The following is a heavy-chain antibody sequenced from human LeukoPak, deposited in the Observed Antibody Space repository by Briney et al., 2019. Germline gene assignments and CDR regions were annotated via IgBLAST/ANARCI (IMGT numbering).Heavy chain of an antibody. J-gene: IGHJ6*03. CDR1: GYTLTELS. Sequence: SVKVSCKVSGYTLTELSMHWVRQAPGKGLEWMGGIIPIFGTANYAQKFQGRVTITADESTSTAYMELSSLRSEDTAVYYCARDRYSGYGNYYYYYMDVWGKGTTVTISS. CDR3: ARDRYSGYGNYYYYYMDV. D-gene: IGHD5-12*01. V-gene: IGHV1-69*13. CDR2: IIPIFGTA.